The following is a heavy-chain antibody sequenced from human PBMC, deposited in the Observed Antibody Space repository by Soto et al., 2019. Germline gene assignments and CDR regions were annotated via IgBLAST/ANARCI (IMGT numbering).Heavy chain of an antibody. CDR2: IWYDGSNK. D-gene: IGHD1-26*01. Sequence: QVQLVESGGGVVQPGRSLRLSCAASGFTFSSYGMHWVRQAPGKGLEWVAVIWYDGSNKYYADSVKGRFTISRDNSKNTLYLQMNSLRAEDTAVYYCARDRIVGATTDAFDIWGQGTMVTVSS. J-gene: IGHJ3*02. V-gene: IGHV3-33*01. CDR1: GFTFSSYG. CDR3: ARDRIVGATTDAFDI.